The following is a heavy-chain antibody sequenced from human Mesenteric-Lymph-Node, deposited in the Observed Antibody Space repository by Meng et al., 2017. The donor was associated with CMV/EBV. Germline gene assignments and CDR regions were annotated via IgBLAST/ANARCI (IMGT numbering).Heavy chain of an antibody. CDR3: ARRIIVGADWGGAFDY. Sequence: ASVKVSCKASGYTFTSYGISWVRQAPGQGLEWMGWINAYNGNTNYAQKLQGRVTMTTDTSTSTAYMELRSLRSDDTAVYYCARRIIVGADWGGAFDYWGQGTLVTVSS. CDR1: GYTFTSYG. V-gene: IGHV1-18*01. J-gene: IGHJ4*02. D-gene: IGHD1-26*01. CDR2: INAYNGNT.